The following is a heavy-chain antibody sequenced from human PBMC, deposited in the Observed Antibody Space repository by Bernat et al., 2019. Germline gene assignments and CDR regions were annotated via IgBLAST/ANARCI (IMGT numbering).Heavy chain of an antibody. D-gene: IGHD3-10*01. CDR3: VDRYGSGSYPPPPG. J-gene: IGHJ4*02. Sequence: EVQLLESGGGLVQPGGSLRLSCAASGFTFSNYAMNWVRQAPGKGLEWVSAISGSGGSTYYADSVKGRFTISRDNSKNTLYLQMNSLRAEDTAVYYCVDRYGSGSYPPPPGWGQGTLVTVSS. V-gene: IGHV3-23*01. CDR2: ISGSGGST. CDR1: GFTFSNYA.